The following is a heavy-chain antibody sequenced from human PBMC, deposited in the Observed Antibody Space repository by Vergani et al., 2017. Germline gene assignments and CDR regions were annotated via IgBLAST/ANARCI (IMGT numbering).Heavy chain of an antibody. V-gene: IGHV3-74*01. Sequence: EVQLVESGGGLIHPGGSLRLSCEGSGFSFSGYWMHWVRQSPEKGLVWVSRIKSDGSITNYADSVKGRFTISRDNAKNTLYLEMNSLRDDDTAIYYCVRARXSDPCFMSNWFDSWGQGTLVTVSS. CDR2: IKSDGSIT. CDR3: VRARXSDPCFMSNWFDS. J-gene: IGHJ5*01. D-gene: IGHD2-15*01. CDR1: GFSFSGYW.